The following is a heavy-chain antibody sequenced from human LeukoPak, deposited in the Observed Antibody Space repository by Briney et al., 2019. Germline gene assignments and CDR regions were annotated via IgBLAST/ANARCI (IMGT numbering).Heavy chain of an antibody. J-gene: IGHJ4*02. Sequence: SETLSLTCDVSGGSITQTNYWTWVRPPPGKGLEWIGEVNLQGCTNYNPSLMRRVAISVDTSANHVSLQLTSVTAADTAVYYCAREGGPYRPLDYSGQGTLVTVSS. V-gene: IGHV4-4*02. CDR2: VNLQGCT. CDR3: AREGGPYRPLDY. CDR1: GGSITQTNY.